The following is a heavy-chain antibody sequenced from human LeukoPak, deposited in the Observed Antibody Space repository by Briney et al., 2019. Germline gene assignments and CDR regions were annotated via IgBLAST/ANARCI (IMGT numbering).Heavy chain of an antibody. CDR2: MNPNSGNT. D-gene: IGHD3-22*01. Sequence: GASVKVSCKASGYTFTSYDINWVRQATGQGLEWMGWMNPNSGNTGYAQKFQGRVTITRNTSISTAYMELSSLRSEDTAVYYCARAPSRSIYDSSGYQPYYFDYWGQGTLVTVSS. CDR1: GYTFTSYD. J-gene: IGHJ4*02. V-gene: IGHV1-8*03. CDR3: ARAPSRSIYDSSGYQPYYFDY.